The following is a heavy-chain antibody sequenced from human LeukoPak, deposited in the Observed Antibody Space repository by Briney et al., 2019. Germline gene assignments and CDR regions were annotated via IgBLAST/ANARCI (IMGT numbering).Heavy chain of an antibody. J-gene: IGHJ6*02. CDR2: ISYDGSNK. CDR3: AREGEWGYCSSTSCYHSNGGMDV. CDR1: GFTFSSYG. V-gene: IGHV3-30*03. D-gene: IGHD2-2*01. Sequence: PGRSLRLSCAASGFTFSSYGMHWVRQAPGKGLEWVAVISYDGSNKYYADSVKGRFTISRDNSKNTLYLQVNSLRAGDTAVYYCAREGEWGYCSSTSCYHSNGGMDVWGQGTTVTVSS.